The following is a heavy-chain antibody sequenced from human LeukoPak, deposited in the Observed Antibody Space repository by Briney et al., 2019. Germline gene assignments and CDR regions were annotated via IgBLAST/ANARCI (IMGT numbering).Heavy chain of an antibody. Sequence: GGSLRLSCAASGFTFSSYSMNWVRQAPGKGLEWVSSISSSSSIIHYADSMKGRFTISRDDAKNSLYLQMNSLRDEDTAVYYCAREPGYSSSWYPIGLSYYYYGMDVWGQGTTVTVSS. CDR3: AREPGYSSSWYPIGLSYYYYGMDV. CDR2: ISSSSSII. J-gene: IGHJ6*02. D-gene: IGHD6-13*01. V-gene: IGHV3-48*02. CDR1: GFTFSSYS.